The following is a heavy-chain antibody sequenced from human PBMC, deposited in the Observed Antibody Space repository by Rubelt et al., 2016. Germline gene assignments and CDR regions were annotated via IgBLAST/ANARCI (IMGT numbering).Heavy chain of an antibody. J-gene: IGHJ3*02. CDR1: GGSFSGYY. Sequence: QVQLQQWGAGLLKPSETLSLTCAVYGGSFSGYYWSWIRQPPGKGLEWIGEINHSGSTNYNPSLKSRVTISVATSTNQCSRKLRSVTAADSAVYYCARRNGYSSGWYSIRGAFDIWGQGTMVTVSS. CDR3: ARRNGYSSGWYSIRGAFDI. V-gene: IGHV4-34*01. CDR2: INHSGST. D-gene: IGHD6-19*01.